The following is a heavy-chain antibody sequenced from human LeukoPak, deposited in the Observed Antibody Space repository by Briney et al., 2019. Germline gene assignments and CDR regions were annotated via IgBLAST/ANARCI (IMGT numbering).Heavy chain of an antibody. V-gene: IGHV4-4*08. CDR2: LYDIGIT. CDR1: GGSISVYH. D-gene: IGHD1-26*01. CDR3: AKEGMGSEATTADGAFDI. Sequence: SETLSLTCTVSGGSISVYHWSWIRQPPGKGLEWIGYLYDIGITNYSPSLKSRVTISVDTSNNQISLKLTSVTAADTAIYFCAKEGMGSEATTADGAFDIWGQGTTVTVSS. J-gene: IGHJ3*02.